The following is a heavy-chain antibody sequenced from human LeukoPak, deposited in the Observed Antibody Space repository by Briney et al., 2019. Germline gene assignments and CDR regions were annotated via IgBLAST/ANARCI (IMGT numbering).Heavy chain of an antibody. CDR2: MSYSGST. CDR1: GGSISSFY. J-gene: IGHJ4*02. V-gene: IGHV4-59*01. D-gene: IGHD3-22*01. CDR3: ARDSGHYDSSGYYALNYFDY. Sequence: SETLSLTCAVSGGSISSFYWSWIRQPPGKGLEWIAYMSYSGSTNYNPSLKSRVTISLDTSKNQFSLKLTSVTAADTAVYYCARDSGHYDSSGYYALNYFDYWGQGALVTVSS.